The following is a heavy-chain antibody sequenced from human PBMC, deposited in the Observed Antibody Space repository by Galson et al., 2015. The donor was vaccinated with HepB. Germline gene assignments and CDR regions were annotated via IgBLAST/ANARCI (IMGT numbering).Heavy chain of an antibody. CDR3: ARRPDYFDY. V-gene: IGHV3-48*01. CDR2: ISTGSSTI. CDR1: GFTFSSYN. J-gene: IGHJ4*02. Sequence: SLRLSCAASGFTFSSYNMNWVRQAPGKGLEWISYISTGSSTIYYADSVKGRFTISRDNAKNSLYLQMNSLRAEDTAVYYCARRPDYFDYGGQGTLVTVSS.